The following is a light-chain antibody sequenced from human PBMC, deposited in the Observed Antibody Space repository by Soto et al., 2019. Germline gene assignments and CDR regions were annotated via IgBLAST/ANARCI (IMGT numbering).Light chain of an antibody. J-gene: IGKJ1*01. Sequence: QSVSPGGRATLSCRASESVSRNLAWYQQKPGQAPRLLIYGASTRATAVPARFTASGSGTEFTLSISSLQSDDFGVYYCQQYDTWPRTFGQGTKVDIK. CDR1: ESVSRN. V-gene: IGKV3-15*01. CDR3: QQYDTWPRT. CDR2: GAS.